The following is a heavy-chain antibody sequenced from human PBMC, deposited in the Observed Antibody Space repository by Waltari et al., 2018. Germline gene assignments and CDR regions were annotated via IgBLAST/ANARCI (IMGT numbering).Heavy chain of an antibody. CDR1: GYSISSGYY. V-gene: IGHV4-38-2*01. J-gene: IGHJ2*01. D-gene: IGHD7-27*01. CDR2: IYHSGST. CDR3: AGRPPNWGGWYFDL. Sequence: QVQLQESGPGLVKPSETLSLTCAVSGYSISSGYYWGWIRQPPGKGLEWIGSIYHSGSTYYNPSLKSRVTISVDTSKNQFSLKLSSVTAADTAVYYCAGRPPNWGGWYFDLWGRGTLVTVSS.